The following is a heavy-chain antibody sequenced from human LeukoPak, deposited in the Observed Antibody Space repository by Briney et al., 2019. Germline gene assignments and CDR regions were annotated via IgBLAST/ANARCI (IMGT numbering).Heavy chain of an antibody. D-gene: IGHD5-18*01. V-gene: IGHV4-34*01. Sequence: SETLSLTCAVYGGSFSGYYWSWIRQPPGKGLEWIGEINHSGSTNYNPSLKSRVTISVDTSKNQFSLKLSSVTAADTAVYYCAMWRVQLWLKLYAFDIWGQGTMVTVSS. CDR3: AMWRVQLWLKLYAFDI. CDR1: GGSFSGYY. CDR2: INHSGST. J-gene: IGHJ3*02.